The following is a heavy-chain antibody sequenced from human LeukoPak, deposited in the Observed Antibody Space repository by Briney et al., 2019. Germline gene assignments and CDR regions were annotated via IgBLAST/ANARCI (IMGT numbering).Heavy chain of an antibody. J-gene: IGHJ4*02. D-gene: IGHD5-24*01. CDR1: GFTFSSYS. Sequence: GGSLRLSCAASGFTFSSYSMNWVRQTPGKGLEWVSSISPPSTYIYYAGSVKGRFTISRDNAKNSLYLQMNSLRAEDTAVYYCARDGYNSDFGDYWGQGTLVTVSS. V-gene: IGHV3-21*01. CDR3: ARDGYNSDFGDY. CDR2: ISPPSTYI.